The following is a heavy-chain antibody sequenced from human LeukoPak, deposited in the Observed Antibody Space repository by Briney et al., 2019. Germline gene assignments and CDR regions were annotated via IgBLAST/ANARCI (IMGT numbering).Heavy chain of an antibody. CDR1: GFTFTSSA. CDR2: IVVGSGNT. V-gene: IGHV1-58*01. Sequence: SVKVSCKASGFTFTSSAVQWVRQARGQRLEWIGWIVVGSGNTNYAQKFQERVTITRDMSTSTAYMELSSLRSEDTAVYYCAADPLYSGSYYTSDYWGQGTLVTVSS. CDR3: AADPLYSGSYYTSDY. J-gene: IGHJ4*02. D-gene: IGHD1-26*01.